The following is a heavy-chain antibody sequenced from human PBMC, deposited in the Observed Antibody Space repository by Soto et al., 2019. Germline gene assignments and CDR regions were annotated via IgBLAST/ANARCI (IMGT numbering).Heavy chain of an antibody. Sequence: QVQLVESGGGMVQPGRSLRLSCATSGFTFSTYGMHWVSQAPGKGLEWVARILYDGGKTFYAESVKGRFTISRDNSQNTLYLQMNSLGAEDTAVYYCARGVLEDWGQGTKVTVSS. CDR3: ARGVLED. J-gene: IGHJ6*02. CDR1: GFTFSTYG. V-gene: IGHV3-33*01. D-gene: IGHD3-10*01. CDR2: ILYDGGKT.